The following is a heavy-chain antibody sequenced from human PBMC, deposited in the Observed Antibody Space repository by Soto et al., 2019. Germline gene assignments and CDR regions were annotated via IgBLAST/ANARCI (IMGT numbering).Heavy chain of an antibody. Sequence: SETLSLTCTVSGGSISSSSYYWGWIRQPPGKGLEWIGSIYYSGSTYYNPSLKSRVTISVETSKNQFYLKLSSVTAADTAVYYCARQWGSLKQLVPYYYYYYGMDVWGQGTTVTVSS. CDR1: GGSISSSSYY. V-gene: IGHV4-39*01. CDR3: ARQWGSLKQLVPYYYYYYGMDV. CDR2: IYYSGST. J-gene: IGHJ6*02. D-gene: IGHD6-6*01.